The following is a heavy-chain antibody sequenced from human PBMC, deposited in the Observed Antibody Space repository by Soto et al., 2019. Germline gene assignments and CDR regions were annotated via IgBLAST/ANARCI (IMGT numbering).Heavy chain of an antibody. CDR1: GFTFSSYA. D-gene: IGHD6-13*01. CDR2: ISGSGGNT. Sequence: EVQLLESGGGLVQPGGSLRLSCAASGFTFSSYAMSWVRQAPGKGLEWVSGISGSGGNTYYADSVKGRFTISRDNSKNTLFLQMNSLRAEDTAVYYCANARYYSGSWYGLDYWGQGTLVTVSS. V-gene: IGHV3-23*01. CDR3: ANARYYSGSWYGLDY. J-gene: IGHJ4*02.